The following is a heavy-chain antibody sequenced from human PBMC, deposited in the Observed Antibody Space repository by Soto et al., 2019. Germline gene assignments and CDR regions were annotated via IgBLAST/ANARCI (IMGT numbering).Heavy chain of an antibody. D-gene: IGHD2-15*01. V-gene: IGHV3-23*01. J-gene: IGHJ3*02. CDR2: ITADGGT. CDR1: GFTVSSHA. CDR3: APHVSCSGGSCQYDAFAI. Sequence: EVQVLESGGGLVQPGGSLRLSCEGSGFTVSSHAMPWIRQAPGKGPEWVSTITADGGTSYAESVKGGFAMSRDTSESTLHLQMNSLGAEDTAAYYCAPHVSCSGGSCQYDAFAIRGQGTMVTVSS.